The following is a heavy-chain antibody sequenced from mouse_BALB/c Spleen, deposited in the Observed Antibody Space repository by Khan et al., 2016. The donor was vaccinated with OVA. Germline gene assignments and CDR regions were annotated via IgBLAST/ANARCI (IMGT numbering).Heavy chain of an antibody. CDR2: ISYSGST. V-gene: IGHV3-2*02. D-gene: IGHD4-1*01. J-gene: IGHJ4*01. CDR3: ASELGRYYALDY. Sequence: EVQLVESGPGLVKPSQSLSLTCTVTGYSITSDYAWNWIRQFPGNKLEWMGYISYSGSTTYNPSLKSRISITRDTSKDQFFLQLKSVTSEDTATYHCASELGRYYALDYWGQGTSVTVSS. CDR1: GYSITSDYA.